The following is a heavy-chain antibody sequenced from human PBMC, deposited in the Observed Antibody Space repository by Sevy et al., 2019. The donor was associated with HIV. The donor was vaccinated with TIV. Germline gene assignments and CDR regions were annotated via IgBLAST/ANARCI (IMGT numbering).Heavy chain of an antibody. CDR3: AKDPGIAAAGTLTLATWKYFQH. CDR1: GFTFSSYA. V-gene: IGHV3-23*01. Sequence: GGSLRLSCAASGFTFSSYAMSWVRQAPGKGLEWVSAISGSGGSTYYEDSAKGRFTISRDNSKNTLYLQMNSLRAEDTAVYYCAKDPGIAAAGTLTLATWKYFQHWGQGTLVTVSS. CDR2: ISGSGGST. D-gene: IGHD6-13*01. J-gene: IGHJ1*01.